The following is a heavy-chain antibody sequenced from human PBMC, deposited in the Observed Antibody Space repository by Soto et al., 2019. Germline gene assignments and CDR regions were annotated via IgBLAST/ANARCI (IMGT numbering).Heavy chain of an antibody. CDR1: GFTFSSYA. J-gene: IGHJ6*02. CDR2: ISGSGGGT. Sequence: EVQLLESGGGLVQPGGSLRLSCAASGFTFSSYAMSWVRQAPGKGLEWVSGISGSGGGTYYADSVKGRFTISRDNSKRQLDLQMNSLRGEDTGVYYCARVRPGGTTIKDYYYYGIDVWGPGTTVTVSS. V-gene: IGHV3-23*01. D-gene: IGHD1-26*01. CDR3: ARVRPGGTTIKDYYYYGIDV.